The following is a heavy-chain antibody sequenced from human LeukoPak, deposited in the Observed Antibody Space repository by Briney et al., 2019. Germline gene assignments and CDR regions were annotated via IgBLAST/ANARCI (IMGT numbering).Heavy chain of an antibody. V-gene: IGHV3-15*01. CDR3: TTDPAWYPVSYFDY. D-gene: IGHD6-13*01. Sequence: PGGSLRLSCAASGFTFSNAWMSWVRQAPGKGLEWVGRIKSKTDGGTTDYAAPVKGRFTISRDDSKNTLYLQMNSLKTEDTAVYYCTTDPAWYPVSYFDYWGQGTLATVSS. CDR2: IKSKTDGGTT. J-gene: IGHJ4*02. CDR1: GFTFSNAW.